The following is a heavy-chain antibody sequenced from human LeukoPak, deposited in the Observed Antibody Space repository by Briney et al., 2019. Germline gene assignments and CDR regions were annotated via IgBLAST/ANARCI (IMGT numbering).Heavy chain of an antibody. CDR2: ISRGSDHI. CDR3: ARPYDTRGYFPDY. Sequence: GGSLRLSCAASGFTFSSYAMNWVRQAPGKGLEWVSSISRGSDHIFYADSMKGRFTISGDNAKNSLYLQMNSLGAEDTAVYYCARPYDTRGYFPDYWGQGTLVTVSS. J-gene: IGHJ4*02. V-gene: IGHV3-21*01. CDR1: GFTFSSYA. D-gene: IGHD3-22*01.